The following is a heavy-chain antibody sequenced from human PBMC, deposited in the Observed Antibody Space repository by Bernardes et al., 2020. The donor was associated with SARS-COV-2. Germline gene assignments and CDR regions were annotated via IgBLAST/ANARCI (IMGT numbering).Heavy chain of an antibody. CDR1: GFTFGDYA. V-gene: IGHV3-49*04. Sequence: GGSLRLSCTASGFTFGDYAMSWVRQAPGKGLEWVGFIRSKAYGGTTEYAASVKGRFTISRDDSKSIAYLQMNSLKTEDTAVYYCTRDFWSGYYPPEDYWGQGTLVTVSS. CDR2: IRSKAYGGTT. J-gene: IGHJ4*02. CDR3: TRDFWSGYYPPEDY. D-gene: IGHD3-3*01.